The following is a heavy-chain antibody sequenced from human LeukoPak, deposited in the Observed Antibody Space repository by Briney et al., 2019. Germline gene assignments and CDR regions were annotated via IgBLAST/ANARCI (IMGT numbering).Heavy chain of an antibody. V-gene: IGHV1-69*06. CDR3: AASQPYDYVWGSYLKWEYYGMDV. D-gene: IGHD3-16*02. CDR2: IIPIFGTA. CDR1: GGTFSSYA. Sequence: APAKVSCKASGGTFSSYAISWVRQAPGQGLEWMGGIIPIFGTANYAQKFQGRVTITADKATSTAYMELSSLRSEDTAVYYCAASQPYDYVWGSYLKWEYYGMDVWGKGTTVTVSS. J-gene: IGHJ6*04.